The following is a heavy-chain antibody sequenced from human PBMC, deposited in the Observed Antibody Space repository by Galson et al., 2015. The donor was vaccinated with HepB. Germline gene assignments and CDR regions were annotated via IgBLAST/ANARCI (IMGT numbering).Heavy chain of an antibody. D-gene: IGHD3-16*01. CDR3: TSGGLIDYDLMDV. Sequence: SLRLSCAASGFTFSGSAMHWVRQASGKGLEWVGRIRSKANSYATAYAASVKGRFTISRDDSKNTAYLQMNSLKTEDTAVYYCTSGGLIDYDLMDVWGQGTTVTVSS. CDR2: IRSKANSYAT. J-gene: IGHJ6*02. CDR1: GFTFSGSA. V-gene: IGHV3-73*01.